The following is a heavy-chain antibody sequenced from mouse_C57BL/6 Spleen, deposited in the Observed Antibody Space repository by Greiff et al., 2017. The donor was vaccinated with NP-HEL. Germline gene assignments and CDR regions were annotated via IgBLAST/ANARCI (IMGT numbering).Heavy chain of an antibody. J-gene: IGHJ3*01. D-gene: IGHD3-2*02. CDR2: IYPGDGDT. V-gene: IGHV1-80*01. CDR3: ARGGQLRPFAY. CDR1: GYAFSSYW. Sequence: VHLVESGAELVKPGASVKISCKASGYAFSSYWMNWVKQRPGKGLEWIGQIYPGDGDTNYNGKFKGKATLTADKSSSTAYMQLSSLTSEDSAVYFCARGGQLRPFAYWGQGTLVTVSA.